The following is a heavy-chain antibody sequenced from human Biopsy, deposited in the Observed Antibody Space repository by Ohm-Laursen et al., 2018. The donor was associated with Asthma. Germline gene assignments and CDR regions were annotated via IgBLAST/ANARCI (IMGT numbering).Heavy chain of an antibody. J-gene: IGHJ4*02. CDR1: GYSLTDLS. V-gene: IGHV1-24*01. D-gene: IGHD4-17*01. CDR2: HDHEEGGT. CDR3: TSDFPKDYVRYNFQF. Sequence: ASVKVSCKISGYSLTDLSMHWVRQAPGQGLEWMGGHDHEEGGTVNARRFQGRVTMTEDTSTDTAYMELGSLSSDDTAVYYCTSDFPKDYVRYNFQFWGQGTLVTVSS.